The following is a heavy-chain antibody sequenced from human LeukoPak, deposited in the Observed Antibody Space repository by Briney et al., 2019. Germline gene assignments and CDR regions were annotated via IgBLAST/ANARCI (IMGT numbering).Heavy chain of an antibody. CDR3: ASYPRYSSSPPFDY. Sequence: VASVKVSCKASGYTFTGYYMHWVRQAPGQGLEWMGWINPNTGGTNHAQKFQGRVTMTRDTTISTAYMELSRLTSDDTAVYFCASYPRYSSSPPFDYWGQGTLVTVSS. D-gene: IGHD6-19*01. CDR2: INPNTGGT. V-gene: IGHV1-2*02. CDR1: GYTFTGYY. J-gene: IGHJ4*02.